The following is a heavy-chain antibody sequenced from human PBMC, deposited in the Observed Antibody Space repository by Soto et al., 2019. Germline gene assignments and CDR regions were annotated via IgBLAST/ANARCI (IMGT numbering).Heavy chain of an antibody. CDR3: ARGVPGNPLSGHFDY. D-gene: IGHD3-10*01. V-gene: IGHV1-18*04. Sequence: ASVKVSCKTSGYTFIHFGIGWVRQAPGQGLEWMGWISDYSGNTDYAQNLQGRVTMTTDTSTSTAYMELRSLTSDDTAVYYCARGVPGNPLSGHFDYWGQGTLVTVSS. J-gene: IGHJ4*02. CDR1: GYTFIHFG. CDR2: ISDYSGNT.